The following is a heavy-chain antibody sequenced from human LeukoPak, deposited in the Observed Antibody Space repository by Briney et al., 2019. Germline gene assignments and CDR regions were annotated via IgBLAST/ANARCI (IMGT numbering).Heavy chain of an antibody. D-gene: IGHD3-10*01. J-gene: IGHJ6*02. CDR2: IYYSGST. V-gene: IGHV4-59*08. CDR1: GGSISSYY. CDR3: ARHGPPAPGVDV. Sequence: SETLSLTCTVSGGSISSYYWSWIRQPPGKGLEWIGYIYYSGSTNYNPSLKSRVTMSVDTSKNQFSLKLSSVTAADTAVYYCARHGPPAPGVDVWGQGTTVTVSS.